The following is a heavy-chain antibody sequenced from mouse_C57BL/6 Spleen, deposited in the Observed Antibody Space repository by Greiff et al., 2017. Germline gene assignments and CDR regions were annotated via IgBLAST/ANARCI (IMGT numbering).Heavy chain of an antibody. CDR2: ISDGGSYT. J-gene: IGHJ3*01. D-gene: IGHD1-1*01. V-gene: IGHV5-4*01. Sequence: EVKLVESGGGLVKPGGSLKLSCAASGFTFSSYAMSWVRQTPEKRLEWVATISDGGSYTYYPANVKGRFTISRDNAKNNLYLQMSHLKSEDTAMYYCAREGDSSYVKAWFAYWGQGTLVTVSA. CDR1: GFTFSSYA. CDR3: AREGDSSYVKAWFAY.